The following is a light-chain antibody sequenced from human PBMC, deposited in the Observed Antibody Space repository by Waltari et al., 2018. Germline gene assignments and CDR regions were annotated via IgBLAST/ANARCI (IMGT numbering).Light chain of an antibody. Sequence: EIVMTQSPATLSVSPGERATPPCRARQSVSRNLAWYQQKPGQAPRLPIFGASIRATGIPAPFSGSGSGTEFTLTISSLQSEDFAVYYCQEYNTWLRWSFGQGTKVEIK. CDR1: QSVSRN. V-gene: IGKV3D-15*01. CDR2: GAS. CDR3: QEYNTWLRWS. J-gene: IGKJ1*01.